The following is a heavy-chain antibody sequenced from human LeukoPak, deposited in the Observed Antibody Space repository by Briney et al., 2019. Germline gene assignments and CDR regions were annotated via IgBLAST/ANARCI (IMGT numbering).Heavy chain of an antibody. J-gene: IGHJ4*02. Sequence: GSLRLSCAASGFTFSYFWMSWVRQAPGKGLEWVANIKEDGSEKYYMDSVKGRFTISRDNAKNSLYLQMNSLRAEDTAVYYCAKSGSGPIRYWGQGTLVTVSS. CDR1: GFTFSYFW. D-gene: IGHD3-3*01. CDR2: IKEDGSEK. CDR3: AKSGSGPIRY. V-gene: IGHV3-7*03.